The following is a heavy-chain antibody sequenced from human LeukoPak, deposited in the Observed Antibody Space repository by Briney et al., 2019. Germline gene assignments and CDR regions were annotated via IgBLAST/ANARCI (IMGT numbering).Heavy chain of an antibody. D-gene: IGHD6-13*01. V-gene: IGHV3-21*01. CDR2: ISSSSSYI. CDR3: ARDLLYSGSWYRPRGMDV. CDR1: GFTFSSYS. Sequence: PGGSLRLSCAASGFTFSSYSMNWVRQAPGKGLEWVSSISSSSSYIYYADSVKGRFTISRDNAKNSLYLQMNSLRAEDTAVYYCARDLLYSGSWYRPRGMDVWGQGTTVTVSS. J-gene: IGHJ6*02.